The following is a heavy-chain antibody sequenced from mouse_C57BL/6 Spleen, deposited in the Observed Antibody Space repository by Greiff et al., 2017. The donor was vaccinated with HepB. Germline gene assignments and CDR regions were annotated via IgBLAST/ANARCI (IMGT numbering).Heavy chain of an antibody. CDR3: ARGDYGSSDVGTWFAY. CDR1: GYTFTSYW. V-gene: IGHV1-55*01. D-gene: IGHD1-1*01. CDR2: IYPGSGST. J-gene: IGHJ3*01. Sequence: QVQLQQPGAELVKPGASVKMSCKASGYTFTSYWITWVKQRPGQGLEWIGDIYPGSGSTNYNEKFQSKATLTVVTSSSTAYMQLSSLTSEDSAVYYGARGDYGSSDVGTWFAYWGKGTLVTVSA.